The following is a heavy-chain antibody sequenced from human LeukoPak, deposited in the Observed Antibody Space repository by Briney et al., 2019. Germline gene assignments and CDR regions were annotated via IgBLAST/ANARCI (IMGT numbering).Heavy chain of an antibody. V-gene: IGHV3-20*04. CDR3: ARKSQGYNYDVWSFDY. CDR1: GFTFGDYG. Sequence: GGSLRLSCAASGFTFGDYGMSWVRQAPGKGLEWVSGIYWNGGSTGYADSVQGRFTISRDNAKNSLYLQMNSLRVEDTALYYCARKSQGYNYDVWSFDYWGQGTLVTVSS. J-gene: IGHJ4*02. CDR2: IYWNGGST. D-gene: IGHD5-18*01.